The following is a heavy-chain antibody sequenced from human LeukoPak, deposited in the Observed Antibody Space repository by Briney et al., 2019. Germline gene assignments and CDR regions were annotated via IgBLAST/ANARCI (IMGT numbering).Heavy chain of an antibody. V-gene: IGHV4-30-4*08. J-gene: IGHJ4*02. CDR1: GFTFSSYS. CDR3: ARDRYAEYGSVLDN. D-gene: IGHD3-10*01. CDR2: IYYSGST. Sequence: LRLSCAASGFTFSSYSMNWVRQPPGKGLEWIGYIYYSGSTYYNPSLKSRVTISVDTSKNQFSLKLSSVTAADTAVYYCARDRYAEYGSVLDNWGQGTLVTVSS.